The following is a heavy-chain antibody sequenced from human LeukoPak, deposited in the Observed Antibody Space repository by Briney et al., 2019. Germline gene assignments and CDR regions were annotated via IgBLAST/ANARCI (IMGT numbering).Heavy chain of an antibody. Sequence: GGSLRLSCAASGFTFSSYGMHWVRQAPGKGLEWVAFVRSDGGIKYYADSVEGRFTISRDNSRTTVYLQMNSLRAEDTAVYHCAKDLPAAYFDYWGQGTLVTVSS. CDR2: VRSDGGIK. CDR3: AKDLPAAYFDY. CDR1: GFTFSSYG. D-gene: IGHD2-2*01. V-gene: IGHV3-30*02. J-gene: IGHJ4*02.